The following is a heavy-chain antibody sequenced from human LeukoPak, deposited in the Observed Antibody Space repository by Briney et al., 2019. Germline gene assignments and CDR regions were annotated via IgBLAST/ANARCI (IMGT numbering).Heavy chain of an antibody. J-gene: IGHJ3*02. V-gene: IGHV3-23*01. CDR3: AKPPGFLEWFLVYGAFDI. CDR1: GGSISSSSYY. Sequence: PSETLSLTCTVSGGSISSSSYYWGWVRQAPGKGLEWVSAISGSGGSTYYADSVKGRFTISRDNSKKTLYLQMNSLRAEDTAVYYCAKPPGFLEWFLVYGAFDIWGQGTMVTVSS. CDR2: ISGSGGST. D-gene: IGHD3-3*01.